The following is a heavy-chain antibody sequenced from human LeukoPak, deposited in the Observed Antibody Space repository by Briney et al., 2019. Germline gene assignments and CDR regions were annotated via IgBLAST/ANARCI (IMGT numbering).Heavy chain of an antibody. V-gene: IGHV3-30*03. Sequence: GGSLRLSCAASGFTFSSYGMHWVRQAPGKGLEWVAVISYDGSNKYYADSVKGRFTISRDNSKNTLYLQMNSLRAEDTAVYYCATHLGYCSSTSCYNYYFDYWGQGTLVTVSS. CDR1: GFTFSSYG. CDR2: ISYDGSNK. CDR3: ATHLGYCSSTSCYNYYFDY. J-gene: IGHJ4*02. D-gene: IGHD2-2*02.